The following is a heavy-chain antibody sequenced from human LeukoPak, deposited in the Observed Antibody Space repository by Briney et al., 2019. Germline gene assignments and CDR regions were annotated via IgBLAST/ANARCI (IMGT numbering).Heavy chain of an antibody. CDR3: ARDPTAAAGRDY. Sequence: ASVKVSCKASGYTFTGYYMHWVRQAPGQGLEWMGRINPNSGGTNYAQKFQGRVTMTRDTSISTAYMKLSRLRSDDTAVYYCARDPTAAAGRDYWGQGTLVTVSS. D-gene: IGHD6-13*01. CDR2: INPNSGGT. CDR1: GYTFTGYY. J-gene: IGHJ4*02. V-gene: IGHV1-2*06.